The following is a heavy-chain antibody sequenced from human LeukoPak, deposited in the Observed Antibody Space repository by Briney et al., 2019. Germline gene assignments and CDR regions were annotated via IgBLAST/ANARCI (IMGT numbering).Heavy chain of an antibody. CDR3: ARGRYSSSWHTRHYMDV. V-gene: IGHV4-34*01. CDR2: INHSGST. CDR1: GGSFSGYY. Sequence: PSETLSLTCAVYGGSFSGYYWSWIRQPPGKGLEWIGEINHSGSTNYNPSLKSRVTISVDTSKNQFSLKLSSVTAADTAVYYCARGRYSSSWHTRHYMDVWGKGTTVTVSS. J-gene: IGHJ6*03. D-gene: IGHD6-13*01.